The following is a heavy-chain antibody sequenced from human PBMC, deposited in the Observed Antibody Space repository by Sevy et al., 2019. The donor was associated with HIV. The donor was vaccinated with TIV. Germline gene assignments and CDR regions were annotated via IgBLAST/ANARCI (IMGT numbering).Heavy chain of an antibody. CDR2: INPSGGST. V-gene: IGHV1-46*01. Sequence: ASVKVSCKASGYTFTSYYMHWVRQAPGQGLEWMGIINPSGGSTSYAQKFQGRVTMTRDTSTSTVYMELSSLRSEDTAGYYCAIAARPGYYYYGMDVWGQGTTVTVSS. CDR1: GYTFTSYY. D-gene: IGHD6-6*01. CDR3: AIAARPGYYYYGMDV. J-gene: IGHJ6*02.